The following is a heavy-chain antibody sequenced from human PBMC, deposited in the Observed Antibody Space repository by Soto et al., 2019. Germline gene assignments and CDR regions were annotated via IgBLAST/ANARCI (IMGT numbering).Heavy chain of an antibody. CDR2: ISSSSSHI. J-gene: IGHJ3*02. CDR3: ARDQDAFDI. CDR1: GFTFSYYS. V-gene: IGHV3-21*02. Sequence: EVQLVESGGGLVKPGGSLRLSCAASGFTFSYYSMIWVRQAPGKGLEWVSCISSSSSHIYYADSVKGRFTISRDNAKNSLYLQMNSPRAEDTAVYYCARDQDAFDIWGQGTMVTVSS.